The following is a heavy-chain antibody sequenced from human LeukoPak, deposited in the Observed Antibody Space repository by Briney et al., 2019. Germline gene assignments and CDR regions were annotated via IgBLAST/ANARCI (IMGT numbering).Heavy chain of an antibody. D-gene: IGHD6-19*01. CDR1: GFTFSSYG. V-gene: IGHV3-33*06. Sequence: GGSLRLSCAASGFTFSSYGMHWVRQAPGKGLEWVAVIWYDGSNKYYADSVKGRFTISRDNSKNTLYLQMNSLRAEDTAVYYCAKVLGGQWLIDYWGQGTLVTVSS. CDR3: AKVLGGQWLIDY. CDR2: IWYDGSNK. J-gene: IGHJ4*02.